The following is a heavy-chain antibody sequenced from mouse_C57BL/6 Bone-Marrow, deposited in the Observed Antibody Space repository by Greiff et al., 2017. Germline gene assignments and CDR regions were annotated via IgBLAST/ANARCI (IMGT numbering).Heavy chain of an antibody. V-gene: IGHV5-16*01. J-gene: IGHJ2*01. Sequence: EVKLVESEGGLVQPGSSMKLSCTASGFTFSDYYMAWVRQVPEKGLEWVANINYDGSSTYYLDSLKSRFIISRDNAKNILYLQMSSLNSEDTATYYCARVGYYDNHYFDYWGQGTTLTVSS. CDR3: ARVGYYDNHYFDY. CDR1: GFTFSDYY. CDR2: INYDGSST. D-gene: IGHD2-1*01.